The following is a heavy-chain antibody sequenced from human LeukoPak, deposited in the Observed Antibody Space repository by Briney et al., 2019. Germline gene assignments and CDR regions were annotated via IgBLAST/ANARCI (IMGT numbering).Heavy chain of an antibody. V-gene: IGHV4-4*07. J-gene: IGHJ4*02. CDR1: GGSISSYY. D-gene: IGHD2-2*02. CDR3: AREWYQLLYPSQWYFDY. Sequence: SETLSLTCTVSGGSISSYYWSWIRQPAGKGLEWIGRIYTSGSTNYNPSLKSRVTMSVDTSKNQFSLKLSSVTAADTAVYYRAREWYQLLYPSQWYFDYWGQGTLVTVSS. CDR2: IYTSGST.